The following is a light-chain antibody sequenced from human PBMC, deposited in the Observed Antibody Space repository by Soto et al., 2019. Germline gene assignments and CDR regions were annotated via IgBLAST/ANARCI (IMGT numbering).Light chain of an antibody. Sequence: DIQITQSPSTLSASVGDRVTISCRASQTISGWLAWYQQKPGKAPKLLISKASTLESGVPSRFSGSGSETDFILTINSLQPDDFATYYCQQYKSNRRTFGQGTKVDNK. J-gene: IGKJ1*01. CDR2: KAS. V-gene: IGKV1-5*03. CDR1: QTISGW. CDR3: QQYKSNRRT.